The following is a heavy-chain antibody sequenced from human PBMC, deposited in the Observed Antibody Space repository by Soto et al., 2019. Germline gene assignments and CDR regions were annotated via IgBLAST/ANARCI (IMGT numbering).Heavy chain of an antibody. V-gene: IGHV1-8*01. CDR1: GYTFTSYD. Sequence: QVQLVQSGAEVKKPGASVKVSCKASGYTFTSYDINWVRQATGQGLEWMGWMNPNSGNTGYEQKFQGRSTMTSNTSISTAYMELSSLRTEDTAVYYCAIRLVAAGWFDPWGQGTLVTVSS. J-gene: IGHJ5*02. CDR3: AIRLVAAGWFDP. D-gene: IGHD1-26*01. CDR2: MNPNSGNT.